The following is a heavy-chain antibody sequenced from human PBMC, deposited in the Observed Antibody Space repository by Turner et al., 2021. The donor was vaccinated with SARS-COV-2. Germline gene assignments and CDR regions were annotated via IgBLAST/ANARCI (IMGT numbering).Heavy chain of an antibody. J-gene: IGHJ5*02. CDR3: ARGHSYIAVAVSGFDP. CDR2: IIHSGST. CDR1: GGSFSGYY. Sequence: QVQLQQWGAGLLKPSETLSLTCAVSGGSFSGYYWSWIRQPPGKGLAWIGEIIHSGSTNYNPSIKSRVTISLDTSKNQFSLKLSSVTAADTAVYYCARGHSYIAVAVSGFDPWGQGTLVTVSS. V-gene: IGHV4-34*01. D-gene: IGHD6-19*01.